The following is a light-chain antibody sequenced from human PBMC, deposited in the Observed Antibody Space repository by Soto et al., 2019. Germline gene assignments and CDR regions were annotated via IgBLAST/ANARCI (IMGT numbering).Light chain of an antibody. V-gene: IGLV2-23*01. Sequence: QSALTQPASVSGSPGQSITISCTGTSSDVGTYKPVSWYQQHPGKAPKVIIYDDSKRPSGVSNRFSGSKSGNTASLTISGLQAEDEADYYCCSFAGSSTWFGGGTNVTVL. CDR1: SSDVGTYKP. CDR3: CSFAGSSTW. CDR2: DDS. J-gene: IGLJ3*02.